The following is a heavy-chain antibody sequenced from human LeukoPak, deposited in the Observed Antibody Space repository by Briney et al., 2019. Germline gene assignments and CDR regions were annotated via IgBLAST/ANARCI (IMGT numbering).Heavy chain of an antibody. CDR2: INHSGST. CDR3: ARRFDY. CDR1: GFAFSSYE. Sequence: GSLRLSCAASGFAFSSYEMNWIRQPPGKGLEWIGEINHSGSTNYNPSLKSRVTISVDTSKNQFSLKLSSVTAADTAVYYCARRFDYWGQGTLVTVSS. J-gene: IGHJ4*02. V-gene: IGHV4-34*01.